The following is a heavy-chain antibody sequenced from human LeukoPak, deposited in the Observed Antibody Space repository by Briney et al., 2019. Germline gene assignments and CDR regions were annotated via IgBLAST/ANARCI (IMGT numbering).Heavy chain of an antibody. CDR1: GYTFTNYG. D-gene: IGHD3-22*01. CDR3: ARDIRARSSSGLLDY. CDR2: IGGYNADT. V-gene: IGHV1-18*01. Sequence: GASVKVSCKASGYTFTNYGIGWVRQAPGQGLEWMGWIGGYNADTSYAQKFQGRITMAADTSTSTAYIELRSLRSDDTAVYYCARDIRARSSSGLLDYWGQGTLVTVSS. J-gene: IGHJ4*02.